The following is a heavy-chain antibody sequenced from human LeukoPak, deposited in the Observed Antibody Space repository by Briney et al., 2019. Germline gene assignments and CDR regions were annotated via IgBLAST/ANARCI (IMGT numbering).Heavy chain of an antibody. V-gene: IGHV3-21*01. CDR3: ARDIEPRYWFDP. CDR2: ISSSSTYI. J-gene: IGHJ5*02. CDR1: GLTLSSYG. Sequence: GGSLRLSCAASGLTLSSYGMNWVRQAPGKGLEWVSSISSSSTYIYYADSVKGRFTISRDNAKNSLYLQMNSLRVEDTAVYYCARDIEPRYWFDPWGQGTLATVSS.